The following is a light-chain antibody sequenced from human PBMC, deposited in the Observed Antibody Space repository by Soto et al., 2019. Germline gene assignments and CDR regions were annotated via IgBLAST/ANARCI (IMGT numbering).Light chain of an antibody. CDR1: QSVSSSY. CDR3: QQYGRSPFT. CDR2: GAS. V-gene: IGKV3-20*01. Sequence: IVLTQSPGTLSLSPGARATLSCRASQSVSSSYLAWYQQKPGQAPRLLIYGASSKATGIPGRFSGSGSGTDFTLNISRLEAEDVAVYYCQQYGRSPFTFGQGTKVEIK. J-gene: IGKJ4*01.